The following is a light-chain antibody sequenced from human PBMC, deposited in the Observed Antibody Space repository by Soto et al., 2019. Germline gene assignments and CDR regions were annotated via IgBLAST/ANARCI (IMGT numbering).Light chain of an antibody. Sequence: EIVMTPSHATLSVSPGYRATLSCRASQSVSSDLARYQHKPGQAPRLLIYGASTGATGIPARFSGRGSGTEFTLTISSLQSVDFAVYYCQQSDNWPQTFAQGTKVDIK. CDR1: QSVSSD. V-gene: IGKV3-15*01. J-gene: IGKJ1*01. CDR3: QQSDNWPQT. CDR2: GAS.